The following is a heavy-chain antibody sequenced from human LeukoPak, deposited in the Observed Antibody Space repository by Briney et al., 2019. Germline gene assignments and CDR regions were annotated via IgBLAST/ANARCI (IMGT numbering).Heavy chain of an antibody. D-gene: IGHD3-10*01. CDR1: GFTFDDYA. V-gene: IGHV3-9*01. J-gene: IGHJ4*02. CDR2: ISWNSGSI. CDR3: ASGSGSLDY. Sequence: GGSLRLSCAASGFTFDDYAMHWVRQAPGKGLEWVSGISWNSGSIGYADSVKGRFTISRDNAKNSLYLQMNSLRAEDTALYYCASGSGSLDYWGLGTLVTASS.